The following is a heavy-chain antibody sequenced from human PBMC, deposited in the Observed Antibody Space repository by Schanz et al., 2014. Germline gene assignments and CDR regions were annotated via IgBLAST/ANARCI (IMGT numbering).Heavy chain of an antibody. D-gene: IGHD1-1*01. CDR1: GFTFSDYY. V-gene: IGHV3-23*01. J-gene: IGHJ4*02. CDR2: FNDGGVNK. Sequence: EVHLLESGGGLVPPGGSLRLSCAASGFTFSDYYINWIRQAPGKGLEWVSSFNDGGVNKYYADSVKGRFTISSDNSKSTLYLQMSSLRAEDTALYYCARDRRNADLDYWGQGTLVTVSS. CDR3: ARDRRNADLDY.